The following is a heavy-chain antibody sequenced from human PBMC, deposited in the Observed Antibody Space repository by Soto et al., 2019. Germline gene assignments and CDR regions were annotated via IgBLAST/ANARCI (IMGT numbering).Heavy chain of an antibody. CDR1: GYTFTSYA. D-gene: IGHD2-15*01. J-gene: IGHJ6*02. V-gene: IGHV1-3*01. Sequence: QVQLVQSGAEVKKPGASVKVSCKASGYTFTSYAMHWVRQAPGQRLEWMGWINAGHGNTKYSQKFQGRVTITRDTSASTAYMQLISLRSEDTAVYYCASAPEVVVAATNYYYGMDVWGQGTTVTVSS. CDR2: INAGHGNT. CDR3: ASAPEVVVAATNYYYGMDV.